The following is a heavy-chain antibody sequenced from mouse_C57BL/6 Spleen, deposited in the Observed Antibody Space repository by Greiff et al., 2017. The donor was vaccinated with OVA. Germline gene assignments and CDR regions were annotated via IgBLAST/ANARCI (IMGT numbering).Heavy chain of an antibody. CDR1: GYSFTGYY. Sequence: VQLKESGPELVKPGASVKISCKASGYSFTGYYMHWVKQSSEKSLEWIGEINPSTGGTSYNQKFKGKATLTVDKSSSTAYMQLKSLTSEDSAVYYCARKDSFYFDYWGQGTTLTVSS. D-gene: IGHD2-12*01. J-gene: IGHJ2*01. CDR3: ARKDSFYFDY. CDR2: INPSTGGT. V-gene: IGHV1-43*01.